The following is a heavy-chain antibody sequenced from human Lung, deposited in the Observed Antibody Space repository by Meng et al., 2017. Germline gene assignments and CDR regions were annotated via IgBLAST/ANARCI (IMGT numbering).Heavy chain of an antibody. CDR2: LGAHDGDT. J-gene: IGHJ4*02. V-gene: IGHV1-18*01. CDR1: DYTFTGYG. Sequence: QVQPVQSGHEVKKPGASVKGFCNASDYTFTGYGVSWVRQAPGQGLEWMAWLGAHDGDTSHAPKFQGRVTVSADRPTATAYMELRSLRSDDTAVYYCARGTPGRSYSDYWGQGTLVTVSS. CDR3: ARGTPGRSYSDY. D-gene: IGHD3-10*01.